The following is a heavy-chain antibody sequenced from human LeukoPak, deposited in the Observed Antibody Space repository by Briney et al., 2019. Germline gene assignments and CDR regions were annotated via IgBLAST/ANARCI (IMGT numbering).Heavy chain of an antibody. CDR1: GYFISSGYY. J-gene: IGHJ4*02. CDR3: ARASRGYTHGCCYFDY. CDR2: IFHSGST. Sequence: SETLSLTCTVSGYFISSGYYWGWIRQPPGKGLEWIGSIFHSGSTYHNPSLKSRVTISVDTSKNLFSLKLTSVTAADTAVYYCARASRGYTHGCCYFDYWGQGTLVTVSS. V-gene: IGHV4-38-2*02. D-gene: IGHD5-18*01.